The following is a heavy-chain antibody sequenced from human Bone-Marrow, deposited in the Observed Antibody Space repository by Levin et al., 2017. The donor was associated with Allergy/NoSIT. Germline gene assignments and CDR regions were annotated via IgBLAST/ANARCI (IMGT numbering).Heavy chain of an antibody. CDR2: IIPIFGTA. J-gene: IGHJ2*01. D-gene: IGHD1-26*01. V-gene: IGHV1-69*13. CDR1: GGTFSSYA. CDR3: ARASPVEVIVGATTGWYFDL. Sequence: SVKVSCKASGGTFSSYAISWVRQAPGQGLEWMGGIIPIFGTANYAQKFQGRVTITADESTSTAYMELSSLRSEDTAVYYCARASPVEVIVGATTGWYFDLWGRGTLVTVSS.